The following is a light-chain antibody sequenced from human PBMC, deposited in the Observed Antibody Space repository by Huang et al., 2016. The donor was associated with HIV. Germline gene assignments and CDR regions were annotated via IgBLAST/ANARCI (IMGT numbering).Light chain of an antibody. J-gene: IGKJ1*01. CDR3: QHYNNWPWWT. CDR2: SAS. Sequence: EVVMTQSPAILSVSPGERATLSCRASQSVTSNLAWYQQKPGQAPRLLIYSASTRATGIPASFSGSGSGTEFTLTISSLQSEDFAVYYCQHYNNWPWWTFGQGTKVEIK. CDR1: QSVTSN. V-gene: IGKV3-15*01.